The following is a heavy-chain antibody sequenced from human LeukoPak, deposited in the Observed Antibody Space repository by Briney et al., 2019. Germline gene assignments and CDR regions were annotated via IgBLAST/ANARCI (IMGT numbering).Heavy chain of an antibody. D-gene: IGHD1-26*01. CDR1: GVSISSGSYY. Sequence: SESLSLTCTVSGVSISSGSYYWSWIPQPAGKGLEWIGRIYTSGSTNYNPSLESRVTISVDTYKNQFSLKLSSVTAADRAVYYCARDSGSYFVYWGQGTLVTVSS. J-gene: IGHJ4*02. V-gene: IGHV4-61*02. CDR2: IYTSGST. CDR3: ARDSGSYFVY.